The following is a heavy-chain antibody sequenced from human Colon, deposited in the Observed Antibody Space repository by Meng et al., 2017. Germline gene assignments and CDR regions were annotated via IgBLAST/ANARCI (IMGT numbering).Heavy chain of an antibody. Sequence: VQLQESGPVLVRPPEPLSLICAVSGASVRSPDHQWGWVRQPPGKGLEWIGYARIDYANTNYNPSLKSRVNVSLDTSKNQFSLNVRSVTAADTAVYYCARDYWGSLDFWGQGILVTVSS. V-gene: IGHV4-61*08. CDR1: GASVRSPDHQ. D-gene: IGHD3-16*01. CDR3: ARDYWGSLDF. J-gene: IGHJ4*02. CDR2: ARIDYANT.